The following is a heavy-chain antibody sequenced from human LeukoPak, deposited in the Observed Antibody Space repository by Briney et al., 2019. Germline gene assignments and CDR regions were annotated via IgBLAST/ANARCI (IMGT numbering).Heavy chain of an antibody. V-gene: IGHV3-7*03. CDR1: GFTFAAIW. CDR3: AREGNWNDEEWFDP. J-gene: IGHJ5*02. Sequence: GGSLRLSCAASGFTFAAIWMAWVRQAPGKGPEWLAYIKHDGTETNYLDSVKGRFTVSRDNVKNSLFLQMNSLRADDTAVYYCAREGNWNDEEWFDPWGQGTLVTVSS. D-gene: IGHD1-20*01. CDR2: IKHDGTET.